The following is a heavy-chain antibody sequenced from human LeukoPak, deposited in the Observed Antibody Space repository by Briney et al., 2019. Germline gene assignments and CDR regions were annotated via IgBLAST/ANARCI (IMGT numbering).Heavy chain of an antibody. J-gene: IGHJ3*02. Sequence: GASVKVSCKASGYTFTGYYMHWVRQAPGQGLEWMGWINPNSGGTNYAQKFQGRVTMTRDTSISTAYMELSRLRSDDTAGYYCARARAQQWLVHGWAFDIWGQGTMVTVSS. CDR3: ARARAQQWLVHGWAFDI. CDR2: INPNSGGT. CDR1: GYTFTGYY. D-gene: IGHD6-19*01. V-gene: IGHV1-2*02.